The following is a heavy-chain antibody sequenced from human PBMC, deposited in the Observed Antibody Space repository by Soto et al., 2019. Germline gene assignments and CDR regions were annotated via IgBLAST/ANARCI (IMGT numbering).Heavy chain of an antibody. V-gene: IGHV1-69*01. J-gene: IGHJ4*02. CDR1: GGTFSSYA. Sequence: QVQLVQSGAEVKKPGSSVKVSCKASGGTFSSYAISWVRQAPGQGLEWMGGIIPIFGTANYAQKFQGRVTITADESTRTAYMELSSLRAEDTAVYYCARLGWHGHKSSYYFDYWGQGTLVTVSS. CDR3: ARLGWHGHKSSYYFDY. CDR2: IIPIFGTA. D-gene: IGHD2-15*01.